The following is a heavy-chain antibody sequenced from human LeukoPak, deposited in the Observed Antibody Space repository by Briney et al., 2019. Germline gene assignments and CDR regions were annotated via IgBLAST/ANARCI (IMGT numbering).Heavy chain of an antibody. V-gene: IGHV3-30-3*01. Sequence: SGGSLRLSCAASGFTFSNYPMHWVRQAPGKGPEWVALISYDGSTKYYADSVKGRITVSRDNSKNALSLQMNSLRPDDTAVYYCARGKYSSSSWAFDYWGQGTLVTVSS. J-gene: IGHJ4*02. CDR2: ISYDGSTK. CDR1: GFTFSNYP. D-gene: IGHD6-6*01. CDR3: ARGKYSSSSWAFDY.